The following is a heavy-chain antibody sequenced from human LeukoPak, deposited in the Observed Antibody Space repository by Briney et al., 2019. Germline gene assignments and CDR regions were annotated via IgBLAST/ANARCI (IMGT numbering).Heavy chain of an antibody. CDR3: TRNYYDRTGSLFY. J-gene: IGHJ4*02. CDR2: IKSKADGGTA. Sequence: GGSLRLSCAASGFTFSDYAMNWVRQAPGKGLEWVGRIKSKADGGTADHAAPVKGRFNISRDDSKNTLYLQMNSLKTEDTAVYFCTRNYYDRTGSLFYWGQGTLATVSS. V-gene: IGHV3-15*01. D-gene: IGHD3-22*01. CDR1: GFTFSDYA.